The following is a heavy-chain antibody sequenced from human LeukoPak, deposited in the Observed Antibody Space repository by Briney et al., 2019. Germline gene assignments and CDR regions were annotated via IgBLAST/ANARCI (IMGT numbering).Heavy chain of an antibody. V-gene: IGHV5-51*01. D-gene: IGHD6-13*01. CDR2: IYPGDSDA. CDR3: ARPRSAGHIDGFDV. Sequence: GESLKISCKGSGYKFTNYWIGWVRQMPGKGLEWMGLIYPGDSDARYSPSFEGQVTISADKAISTAYLQWRSLKASDTAMYYCARPRSAGHIDGFDVWGHGTMVTVSS. J-gene: IGHJ3*01. CDR1: GYKFTNYW.